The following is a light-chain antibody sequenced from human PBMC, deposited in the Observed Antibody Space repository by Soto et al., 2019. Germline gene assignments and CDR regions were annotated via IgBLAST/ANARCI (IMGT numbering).Light chain of an antibody. CDR3: QQSYSTPIT. CDR1: QTISSW. J-gene: IGKJ5*01. V-gene: IGKV1-39*01. Sequence: DIQMTQSPSTLSGSVGDRVTITCRASQTISSWLDWYQQKPGKAPKLLIYAASSLQSGVPSRFSVSGSGTDFTLTISSLQPEDFATYYCQQSYSTPITFGQGTRLENK. CDR2: AAS.